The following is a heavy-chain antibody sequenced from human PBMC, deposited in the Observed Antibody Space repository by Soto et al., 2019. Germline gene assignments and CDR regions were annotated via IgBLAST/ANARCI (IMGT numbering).Heavy chain of an antibody. D-gene: IGHD3-16*01. V-gene: IGHV4-38-2*01. CDR2: IYFSGSN. CDR1: CYSISSGYY. CDR3: AKRSQDYAAWFDP. J-gene: IGHJ5*02. Sequence: SETLSLTYAVACYSISSGYYWVWLRPPPGRGLEWIGIIYFSGSNNYNPSLKSRVTMSIDTSKNQLSLHLSSVTAEDTAVYYCAKRSQDYAAWFDPWGQGTLVTVYS.